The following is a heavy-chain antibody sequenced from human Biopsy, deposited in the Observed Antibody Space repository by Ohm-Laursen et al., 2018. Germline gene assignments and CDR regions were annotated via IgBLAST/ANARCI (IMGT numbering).Heavy chain of an antibody. D-gene: IGHD3-9*01. CDR1: GYTFAGYY. J-gene: IGHJ6*02. V-gene: IGHV1-2*02. CDR2: INPNSGNA. Sequence: ASVKVSCKASGYTFAGYYLHWVRQATGHGLEWMGWINPNSGNANYAQSFQGRLTVTRDTSISTAYMELTSLTFDDTAIYYCARVPAYPSIDGYYGLDLWGQGTTVIVSS. CDR3: ARVPAYPSIDGYYGLDL.